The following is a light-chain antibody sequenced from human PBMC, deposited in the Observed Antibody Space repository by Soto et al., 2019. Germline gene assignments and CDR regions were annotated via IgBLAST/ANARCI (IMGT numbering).Light chain of an antibody. CDR3: LLSYTDARPVV. J-gene: IGLJ2*01. V-gene: IGLV7-46*01. Sequence: QAVVTQEPSLTVSPGGTVTLTCGSSTGAVTSGHYPFWFQQKPGQAPRTLIYDTSNKHSWTPARFSGSLLGGKAALTLSGAQPEDEADYYCLLSYTDARPVVFGGGTKVTVL. CDR2: DTS. CDR1: TGAVTSGHY.